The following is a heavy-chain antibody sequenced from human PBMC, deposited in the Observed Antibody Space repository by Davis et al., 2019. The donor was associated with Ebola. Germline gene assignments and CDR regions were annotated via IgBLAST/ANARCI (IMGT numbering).Heavy chain of an antibody. CDR3: ASLKPAMDK. V-gene: IGHV3-33*01. D-gene: IGHD2-8*01. J-gene: IGHJ4*02. CDR1: GFTFSTYA. Sequence: GESLKISCAASGFTFSTYAMHWVRQAPGKGLEWVAVIWSDGSKKYYADSVKGRFTISRDNSKNTLYLQLNSLRAEDTALYYCASLKPAMDKWGQGTLATVSS. CDR2: IWSDGSKK.